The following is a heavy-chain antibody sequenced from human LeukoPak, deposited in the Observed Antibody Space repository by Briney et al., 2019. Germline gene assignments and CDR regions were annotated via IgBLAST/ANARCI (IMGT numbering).Heavy chain of an antibody. Sequence: ASVKVSCKASGYTFTSYAMHWVRQAPGQRLEWMGWINAGNGNTKYSQKFQGRVTTTRDTSASTAYMELSSLRSEDTAVYYCARDLQWQYYFDYWGQGTLVTVSS. D-gene: IGHD6-19*01. V-gene: IGHV1-3*01. CDR1: GYTFTSYA. CDR3: ARDLQWQYYFDY. CDR2: INAGNGNT. J-gene: IGHJ4*02.